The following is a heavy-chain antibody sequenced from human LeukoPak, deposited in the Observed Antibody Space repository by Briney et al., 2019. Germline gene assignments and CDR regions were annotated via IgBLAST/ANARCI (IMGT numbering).Heavy chain of an antibody. CDR2: ISGSDGST. CDR3: AKDYDFWSGYSDAFDI. V-gene: IGHV3-23*01. D-gene: IGHD3-3*01. Sequence: GGSLRLSCAASGFTFSSYAMSWVRQAPGKGLEWVSTISGSDGSTYYSDSVKGRFTISRDNSKNTLYLQLNSLRAEDTAVYYCAKDYDFWSGYSDAFDIWGQGTMVTVSS. J-gene: IGHJ3*02. CDR1: GFTFSSYA.